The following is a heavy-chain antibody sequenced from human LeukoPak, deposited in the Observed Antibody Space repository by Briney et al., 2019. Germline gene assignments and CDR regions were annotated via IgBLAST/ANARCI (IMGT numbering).Heavy chain of an antibody. Sequence: PGGSLRLSCAASGFTFSSYWMHWVRQAPGKGLVWVSRINSDGSSTSYADSVKGRFTISRDNAKNTLYLQMNSLRAEDTAVYYCAKDTMVRGEPYGMDVWGQGTTVTVSS. CDR1: GFTFSSYW. V-gene: IGHV3-74*01. CDR3: AKDTMVRGEPYGMDV. J-gene: IGHJ6*02. CDR2: INSDGSST. D-gene: IGHD3-10*01.